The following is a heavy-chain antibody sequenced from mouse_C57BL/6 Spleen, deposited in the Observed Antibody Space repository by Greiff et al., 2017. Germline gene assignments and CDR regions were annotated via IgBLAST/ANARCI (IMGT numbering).Heavy chain of an antibody. J-gene: IGHJ3*01. V-gene: IGHV5-4*01. CDR1: GFTFSSYA. CDR3: ARDTGYYGSSTWFAY. Sequence: EVNVVESGGGLVKPGGSLKLSCAASGFTFSSYAMSWVRQTPEKRLEWVATISDGGSYTYYPDNVKGRFTISRDNAKNNLYLQMSHLKSEDTAMYYCARDTGYYGSSTWFAYWGQGTLVTVSA. D-gene: IGHD1-1*01. CDR2: ISDGGSYT.